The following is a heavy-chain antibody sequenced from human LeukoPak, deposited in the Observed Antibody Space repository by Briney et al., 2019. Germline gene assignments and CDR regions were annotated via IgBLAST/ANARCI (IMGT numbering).Heavy chain of an antibody. CDR1: GGSISSGDYY. CDR2: IYYSGST. J-gene: IGHJ4*02. Sequence: SETLSLTCTVSGGSISSGDYYWSWIRQPPGKGLEWIGYIYYSGSTNYNPSLKSRVTISVDTSKNQFSLKLSSVTAADTAVYYCARGQRGWRVVIPAYYFDYWGQGTLVTVSS. CDR3: ARGQRGWRVVIPAYYFDY. D-gene: IGHD3-3*01. V-gene: IGHV4-61*08.